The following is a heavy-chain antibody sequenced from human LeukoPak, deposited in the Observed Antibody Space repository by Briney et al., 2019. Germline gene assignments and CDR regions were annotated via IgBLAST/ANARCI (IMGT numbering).Heavy chain of an antibody. CDR1: GYTFTSYA. CDR2: INAGNGNT. J-gene: IGHJ6*02. Sequence: ASVKVSCKASGYTFTSYAMHWVRQAPGQRLEWMGWINAGNGNTKYSQKFQGRVTITRDTSASTAYMELSSLRSEDTAVYYCARAEAIGWYYYYGMDVWGQGTTVTVSS. CDR3: ARAEAIGWYYYYGMDV. D-gene: IGHD2-2*02. V-gene: IGHV1-3*01.